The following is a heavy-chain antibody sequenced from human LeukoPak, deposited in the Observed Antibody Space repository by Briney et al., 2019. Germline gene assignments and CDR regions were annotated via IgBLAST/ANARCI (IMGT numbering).Heavy chain of an antibody. CDR1: GGSFSGYY. CDR2: INHSGST. CDR3: ATKSYYDYVWGSYRYFDY. D-gene: IGHD3-16*02. Sequence: SETLSLTCAVYGGSFSGYYWSWIRQPPGKGLEWIGEINHSGSTNYNPSLKSRVTISVDTSKNQFSLKLSSVTAADTAVYYCATKSYYDYVWGSYRYFDYWGQGTLVTVSS. V-gene: IGHV4-34*01. J-gene: IGHJ4*02.